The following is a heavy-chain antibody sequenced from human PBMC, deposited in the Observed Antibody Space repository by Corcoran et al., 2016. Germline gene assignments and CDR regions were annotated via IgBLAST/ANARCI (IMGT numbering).Heavy chain of an antibody. CDR3: AGDWDSYGPHSCDY. J-gene: IGHJ4*02. CDR2: INAVNGTT. D-gene: IGHD5-18*01. V-gene: IGHV1-3*01. Sequence: QVQLVQSGAEVKKPGASVKVSCKASGYTFTSYAMHWVRQAPGQRLEWMGWINAVNGTTKYSQKFQDRVTITRDTSASTAYMELSSLRSEDTAVYYCAGDWDSYGPHSCDYWGQGTLVTVSA. CDR1: GYTFTSYA.